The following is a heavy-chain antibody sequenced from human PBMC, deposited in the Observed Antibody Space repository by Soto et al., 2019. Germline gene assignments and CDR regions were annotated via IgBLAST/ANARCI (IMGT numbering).Heavy chain of an antibody. V-gene: IGHV3-33*01. CDR2: IWDDGNNK. CDR1: GFTFSNYG. CDR3: ARGLHSLFDY. Sequence: QVQLVESGGGVVQPGGSLRLSCASAGFTFSNYGMHWVRQAPGKGLVWVAVIWDDGNNKYYADSVKGRFTISRDNSNNTLYVQMTSLRAEDTAVYYCARGLHSLFDYWGQGTLVTVSS. D-gene: IGHD2-21*01. J-gene: IGHJ4*02.